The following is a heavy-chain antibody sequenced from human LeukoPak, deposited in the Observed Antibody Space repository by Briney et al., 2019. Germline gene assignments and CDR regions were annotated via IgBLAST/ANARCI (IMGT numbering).Heavy chain of an antibody. J-gene: IGHJ6*03. V-gene: IGHV4-59*08. CDR3: ARSRYYYDSSGRIYYYYYMDV. CDR1: GGSISSYY. D-gene: IGHD3-22*01. Sequence: SETLSLTCTVSGGSISSYYWSWIRQPPGKGLEWIGYIYYSGSTNYNPSLKSRVTISVDTSKNQFSLKLSSVTAADTAVYYCARSRYYYDSSGRIYYYYYMDVWGKGTTVTISS. CDR2: IYYSGST.